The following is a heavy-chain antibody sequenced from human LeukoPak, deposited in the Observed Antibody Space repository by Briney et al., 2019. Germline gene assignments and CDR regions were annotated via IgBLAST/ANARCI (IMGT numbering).Heavy chain of an antibody. D-gene: IGHD3-10*01. CDR3: ARSPRGVIITYDY. V-gene: IGHV1-2*02. Sequence: SVKVSCKASGYTFTDYYMHWVRQAPGRGLEWMGWINPNSGGTNYAQKFQGRVTMTRDTSISTAYMVLSRLRSDDTAVYYCARSPRGVIITYDYWGQGTLVTVSS. CDR2: INPNSGGT. J-gene: IGHJ4*02. CDR1: GYTFTDYY.